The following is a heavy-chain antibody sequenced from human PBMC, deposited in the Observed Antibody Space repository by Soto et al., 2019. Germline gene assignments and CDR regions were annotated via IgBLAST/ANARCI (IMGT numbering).Heavy chain of an antibody. CDR1: FTSYD. CDR2: MNPNSGNT. D-gene: IGHD6-19*01. CDR3: ARGPGSSDWRFSYYYMDV. J-gene: IGHJ6*02. Sequence: QVQLVQSGAEVKKPGASVKVSCTFTSYDINWVRQATGQGLEWMGWMNPNSGNTRYAQKFQGRVTMTRNTSTFTAYMELSSRRSEDTAVYYCARGPGSSDWRFSYYYMDVWGQGTTVTVSS. V-gene: IGHV1-8*01.